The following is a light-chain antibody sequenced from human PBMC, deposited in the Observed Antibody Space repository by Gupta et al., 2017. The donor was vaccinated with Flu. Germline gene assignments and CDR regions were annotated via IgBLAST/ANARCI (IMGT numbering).Light chain of an antibody. CDR2: DDS. V-gene: IGLV3-21*02. CDR3: QVWDSSSDQVG. Sequence: YVLTQPPAASVAPGQTARSTCGGNTIGSKAVHCYQQKPGQDPVLIVNDDSDRPSGIPERGSGSNSWNTATLTINRVEAGDEADYYCQVWDSSSDQVGFGGGTKLTVL. CDR1: TIGSKA. J-gene: IGLJ2*01.